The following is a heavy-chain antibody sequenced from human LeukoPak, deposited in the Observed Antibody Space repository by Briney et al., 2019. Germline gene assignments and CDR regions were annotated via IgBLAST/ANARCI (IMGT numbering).Heavy chain of an antibody. D-gene: IGHD3-3*02. CDR3: ARVLERNWFDP. Sequence: KTSETLSLTCAVYGGSFSGYYWSWIRQPPGKGLEWIGEINHSGSTNYNPSLKSRVTISVDTSKNQFSLKLSSVTAADTAVYYCARVLERNWFDPWGQGTLVTVSS. CDR2: INHSGST. CDR1: GGSFSGYY. J-gene: IGHJ5*02. V-gene: IGHV4-34*01.